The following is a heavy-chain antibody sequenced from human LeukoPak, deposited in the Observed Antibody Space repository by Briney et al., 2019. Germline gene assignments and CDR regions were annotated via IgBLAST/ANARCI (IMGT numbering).Heavy chain of an antibody. CDR1: GFTFSGSA. Sequence: PGGSLRLSCAASGFTFSGSAMHWVRQAAGKGLEWVGRIRSKANSYATAYAASVKGRFTISRDDSKNTAYLQMNSLKTEDTAVYYCTRPGGWLPISDYWGQGTLVTVSS. V-gene: IGHV3-73*01. CDR2: IRSKANSYAT. D-gene: IGHD5-24*01. J-gene: IGHJ4*02. CDR3: TRPGGWLPISDY.